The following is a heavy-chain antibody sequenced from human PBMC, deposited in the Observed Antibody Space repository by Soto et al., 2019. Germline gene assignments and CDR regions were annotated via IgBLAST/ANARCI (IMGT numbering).Heavy chain of an antibody. D-gene: IGHD6-6*01. J-gene: IGHJ4*02. CDR2: ISAGGSNT. Sequence: GGSLRLSCSASGFSFSNYAMNWVRQAPGKGLEWVSAISAGGSNTNYADSVKGRFTISSDNSKNTLYLQMNGLRADDTAVYYCAKEYSTSFDYWGQGTPVTVSS. CDR1: GFSFSNYA. V-gene: IGHV3-23*01. CDR3: AKEYSTSFDY.